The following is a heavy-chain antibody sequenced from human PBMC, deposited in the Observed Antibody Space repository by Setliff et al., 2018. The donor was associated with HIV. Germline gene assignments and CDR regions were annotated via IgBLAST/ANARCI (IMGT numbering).Heavy chain of an antibody. V-gene: IGHV4-59*11. CDR1: TGAIWGHY. D-gene: IGHD6-19*01. CDR2: IYNGGNT. J-gene: IGHJ4*02. CDR3: ARVIAVAGTHSVDY. Sequence: PSEPLSLTCSLSTGAIWGHYWNWVRQSPGKGLEWIGSIYNGGNTYFSPSLKSRVAISLDTSKNQISLKVTSVTAADTAVYYCARVIAVAGTHSVDYWGQGTLVTVSS.